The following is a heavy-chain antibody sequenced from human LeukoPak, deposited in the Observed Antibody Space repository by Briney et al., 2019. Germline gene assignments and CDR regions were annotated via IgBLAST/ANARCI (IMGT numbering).Heavy chain of an antibody. V-gene: IGHV1-46*01. J-gene: IGHJ6*03. D-gene: IGHD6-25*01. CDR2: INPSGGST. CDR3: ARRPRAPHSSDYYYYMDV. Sequence: ASVKVSCKASGYTFTSYYMHWVRQAPGQGLEWMGIINPSGGSTSYAQKFQGRVTMTRDTSTSTVYMELSSLRSEDTAVYYCARRPRAPHSSDYYYYMDVWGKGTTVTVSS. CDR1: GYTFTSYY.